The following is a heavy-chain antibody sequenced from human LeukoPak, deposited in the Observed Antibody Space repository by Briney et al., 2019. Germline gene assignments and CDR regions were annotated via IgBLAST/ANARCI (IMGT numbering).Heavy chain of an antibody. Sequence: GGSLRLSCAASGFTVSGNYMSWVRLAPGKGLEWVSLISAANIAYYADSVKGRFTISRDNAKNSLYLQMNSLRAEDTAVYYCAQLLDDNPIRWYFALWGRGTLVTVSS. CDR2: ISAANIA. V-gene: IGHV3-53*01. D-gene: IGHD1-14*01. J-gene: IGHJ2*01. CDR1: GFTVSGNY. CDR3: AQLLDDNPIRWYFAL.